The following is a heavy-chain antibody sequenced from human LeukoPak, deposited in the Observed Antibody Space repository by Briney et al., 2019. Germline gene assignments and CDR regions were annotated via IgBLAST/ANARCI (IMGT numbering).Heavy chain of an antibody. CDR1: GFTFSSYW. V-gene: IGHV3-7*01. CDR3: AREGSSGYYSPDAFDI. CDR2: IKQDGSEK. Sequence: GGSPRLSCAASGFTFSSYWMSWVRQAPGKGLEWVANIKQDGSEKYYVDSVKGRFTISRDNAKNSLYLQMNSLRAEDTAVYYCAREGSSGYYSPDAFDIWGQGTMVTVSS. D-gene: IGHD3-22*01. J-gene: IGHJ3*02.